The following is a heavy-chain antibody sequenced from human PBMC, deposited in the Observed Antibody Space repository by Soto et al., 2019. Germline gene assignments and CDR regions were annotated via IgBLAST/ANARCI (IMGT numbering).Heavy chain of an antibody. CDR3: ARDTRSYDSSGYFYFDY. D-gene: IGHD3-22*01. CDR2: IHYSGST. V-gene: IGHV4-59*01. CDR1: GASISSYY. Sequence: SETLSLTCTVSGASISSYYWNWIRQPPGKGLEWIGYIHYSGSTDHHPSLKSRVTISVGTSRNQFSLKLSPVTAADTAVYYCARDTRSYDSSGYFYFDYWGQGALVTVSS. J-gene: IGHJ4*02.